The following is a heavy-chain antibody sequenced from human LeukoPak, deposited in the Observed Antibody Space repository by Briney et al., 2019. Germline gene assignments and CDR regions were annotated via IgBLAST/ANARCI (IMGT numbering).Heavy chain of an antibody. J-gene: IGHJ4*02. CDR2: ISGSGGST. CDR3: ARDSSMLRGPLVIYYFDF. Sequence: GGSLRLSCAASGFTFSSYAMSWVRQAPGKGLEWVSAISGSGGSTYYADSVKGRFTISRDNSKNTLYLQMNSLRADDTAVYYCARDSSMLRGPLVIYYFDFWGQGTLVTVSS. V-gene: IGHV3-23*01. CDR1: GFTFSSYA. D-gene: IGHD3-10*01.